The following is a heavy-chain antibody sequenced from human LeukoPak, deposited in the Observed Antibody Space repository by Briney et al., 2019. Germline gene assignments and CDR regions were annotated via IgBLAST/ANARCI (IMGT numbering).Heavy chain of an antibody. CDR3: AKVSIVGENWFDP. V-gene: IGHV3-23*01. D-gene: IGHD1-26*01. J-gene: IGHJ5*02. CDR1: GFTFSSYA. CDR2: ISGSGGST. Sequence: QTGGSLRLSCAASGFTFSSYAMSWVRQAPGRGLEWVSAISGSGGSTYYADSVKGRFTISRDNSKNTLYLQMNSLRAEDTAVYYCAKVSIVGENWFDPWGQGTLVTVSS.